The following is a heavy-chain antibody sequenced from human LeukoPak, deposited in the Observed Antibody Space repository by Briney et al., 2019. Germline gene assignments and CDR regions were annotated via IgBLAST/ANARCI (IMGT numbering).Heavy chain of an antibody. D-gene: IGHD5-24*01. J-gene: IGHJ4*02. Sequence: SVKVSCKASGGTFSSYAISWVRQAPGQWLEWMGGIIPISGTANYAQKFQGRVTITADESTSTAYMELSSLRSEDTAVYYRARGKDGYNYYFDYWGQGTLLTVSS. CDR3: ARGKDGYNYYFDY. CDR1: GGTFSSYA. V-gene: IGHV1-69*13. CDR2: IIPISGTA.